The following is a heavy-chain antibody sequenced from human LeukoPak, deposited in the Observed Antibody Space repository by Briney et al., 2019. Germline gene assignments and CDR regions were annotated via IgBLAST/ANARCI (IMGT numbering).Heavy chain of an antibody. V-gene: IGHV1-18*01. Sequence: ASVTVSFKASGYTFTSYGISWVRQAPGQGLEWMGWINTYNGNTNYAQKLQGRVTMTTDTSTNTAYMELRSLRSDDTAVYYCARAHSSLRLYHFDYWGQGTLVTVSS. CDR1: GYTFTSYG. CDR2: INTYNGNT. CDR3: ARAHSSLRLYHFDY. J-gene: IGHJ4*02. D-gene: IGHD6-13*01.